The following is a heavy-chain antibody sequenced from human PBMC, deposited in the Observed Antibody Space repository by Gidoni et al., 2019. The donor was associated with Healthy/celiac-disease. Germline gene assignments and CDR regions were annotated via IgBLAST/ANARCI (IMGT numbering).Heavy chain of an antibody. J-gene: IGHJ6*02. V-gene: IGHV3-21*01. CDR2: ISSSSSYI. CDR1: GFTFSSYS. CDR3: ARVNSETGCMDV. Sequence: EVQLVESGGGLVKPGGSLRLSCAASGFTFSSYSMNWVRQAPGKGLEWVSSISSSSSYIYYADSVKGRFTISRDNAKNSLYLQMNSLRAEDTAVYYCARVNSETGCMDVWGQGTTVTVSS. D-gene: IGHD1-20*01.